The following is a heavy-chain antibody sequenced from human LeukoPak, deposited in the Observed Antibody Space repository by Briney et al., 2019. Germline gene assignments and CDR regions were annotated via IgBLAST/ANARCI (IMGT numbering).Heavy chain of an antibody. V-gene: IGHV4-39*07. CDR3: AREVRRTRVYAIPGWFDP. CDR1: GGSISSSSYY. Sequence: SETLSLTCTVSGGSISSSSYYWGWIRQPPGKGLEWIGSIYYSGSTYYNPSLKSRVTISVDTSKNQFSLKLSSVTAADTAVYYCAREVRRTRVYAIPGWFDPWGQGTLVTVSS. J-gene: IGHJ5*02. CDR2: IYYSGST. D-gene: IGHD2-8*01.